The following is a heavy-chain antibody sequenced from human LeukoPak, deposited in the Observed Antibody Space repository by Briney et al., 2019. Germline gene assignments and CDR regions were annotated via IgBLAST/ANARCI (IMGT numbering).Heavy chain of an antibody. CDR2: IRHKADGYTT. V-gene: IGHV3-72*01. CDR1: GFILSDHY. Sequence: GGSLRLSCAASGFILSDHYMDWVRQAPGKGLEWVGRIRHKADGYTTEYAASVKGRFSISRVDSKNSLYLQMNNLKTEDTAVYYCTTTYCGGDCPPDYWGQGTLVTVSS. D-gene: IGHD2-21*02. CDR3: TTTYCGGDCPPDY. J-gene: IGHJ4*02.